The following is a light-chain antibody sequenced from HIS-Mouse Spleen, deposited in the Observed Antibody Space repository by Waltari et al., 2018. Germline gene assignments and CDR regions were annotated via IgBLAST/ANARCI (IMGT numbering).Light chain of an antibody. CDR1: SSNIGSNY. V-gene: IGLV1-47*01. J-gene: IGLJ3*02. Sequence: QSVLTQPPSASGTPGQRVTISCSGSSSNIGSNYVYWYQPLPGTAPKLLIYRNNQLPSGVPDRFSGSKSGTSASLAISGLRSEDEADYYCAAWDDSLSGPVFGGGTKLTVL. CDR3: AAWDDSLSGPV. CDR2: RNN.